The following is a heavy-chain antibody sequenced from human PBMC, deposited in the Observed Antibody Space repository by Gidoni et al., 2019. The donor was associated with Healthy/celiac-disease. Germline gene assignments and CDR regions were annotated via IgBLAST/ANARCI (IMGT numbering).Heavy chain of an antibody. CDR1: GFTVSSNY. CDR3: ARGPNWYYDFWSGYYGMDV. V-gene: IGHV3-53*01. CDR2: IYSGGST. Sequence: EVQLVESGGGLIQPGGSLRLSCAASGFTVSSNYMSWVRQAPGKGLEWVSVIYSGGSTYYADSVKGRFTISRDNSKNTLYLQMNSLRAEDTAVYYCARGPNWYYDFWSGYYGMDVWGQGTTVTVSS. J-gene: IGHJ6*02. D-gene: IGHD3-3*01.